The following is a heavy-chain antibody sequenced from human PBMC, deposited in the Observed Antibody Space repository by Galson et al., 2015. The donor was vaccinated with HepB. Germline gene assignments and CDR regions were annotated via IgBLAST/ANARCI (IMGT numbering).Heavy chain of an antibody. V-gene: IGHV4-31*03. CDR2: MYYSGST. Sequence: LSLTCTVSGGSISSGGYYWSWIRQHPGKGLEWIGYMYYSGSTYHNPSLKSRITMSVDTSKNQFSLKLSSVTAADSAVYYCARVGFGELEFDFWGQGTLVTVSS. J-gene: IGHJ4*02. D-gene: IGHD3-10*01. CDR3: ARVGFGELEFDF. CDR1: GGSISSGGYY.